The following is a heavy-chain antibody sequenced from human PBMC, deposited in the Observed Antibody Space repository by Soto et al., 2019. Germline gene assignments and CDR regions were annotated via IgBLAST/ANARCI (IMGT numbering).Heavy chain of an antibody. J-gene: IGHJ6*02. CDR2: IKSKTDGGTT. CDR3: TTSSVWFGELSDYYGMDV. CDR1: GFTFSNAW. V-gene: IGHV3-15*07. Sequence: GGSLRLSCAASGFTFSNAWMNWVRQAPGKGLEWVGRIKSKTDGGTTDYAAPVKGRFTISRDDSKNTLYLQMNSLKTEDTAVYYCTTSSVWFGELSDYYGMDVWGQGTTVTVAS. D-gene: IGHD3-10*01.